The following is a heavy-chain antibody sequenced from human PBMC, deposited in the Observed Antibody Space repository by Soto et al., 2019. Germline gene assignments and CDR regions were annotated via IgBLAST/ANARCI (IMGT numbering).Heavy chain of an antibody. CDR1: GFTFSSFA. CDR2: ISYDGSNK. V-gene: IGHV3-30-3*01. D-gene: IGHD3-9*01. Sequence: QVQLVESGGGVVQPGRSLRLSCAASGFTFSSFALDWVRQAPGKGLEGGAVISYDGSNKYYADSVKGRFTVSRDSSKNTLFLQMNSLTPEDTAVYYCARDRSILTGSHLYYYGLDVWGQGTTVTVSS. J-gene: IGHJ6*02. CDR3: ARDRSILTGSHLYYYGLDV.